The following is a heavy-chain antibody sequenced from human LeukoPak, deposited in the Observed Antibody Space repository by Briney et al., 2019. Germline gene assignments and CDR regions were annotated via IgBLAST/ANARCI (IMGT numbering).Heavy chain of an antibody. CDR1: GFSFSSFA. V-gene: IGHV3-23*01. CDR2: ITSGGGAT. J-gene: IGHJ4*01. CDR3: GSDPNGDYVGASVF. D-gene: IGHD2-8*01. Sequence: GGSLRLSCAASGFSFSSFALTWVRQTPEKGLEWVASITSGGGATHFASSATARFTISRDNSKNTMDLQMNSLRAEDTAMYFCGSDPNGDYVGASVFWGRGTLVTVSS.